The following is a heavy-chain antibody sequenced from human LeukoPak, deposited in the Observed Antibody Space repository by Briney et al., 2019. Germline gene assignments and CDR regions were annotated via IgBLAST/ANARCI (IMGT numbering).Heavy chain of an antibody. CDR2: IRGNGET. J-gene: IGHJ4*02. V-gene: IGHV3-23*01. CDR1: GLSFSSFA. Sequence: GGFLRLSCAASGLSFSSFAMSWVPHGPARGLECGSSIRGNGETFYADSVKGRSTLFSDTSTNTVYFQLNNLRVEHTAIYYCARASWVSSTDAVRWGQGTLVTVSS. CDR3: ARASWVSSTDAVR. D-gene: IGHD3-16*01.